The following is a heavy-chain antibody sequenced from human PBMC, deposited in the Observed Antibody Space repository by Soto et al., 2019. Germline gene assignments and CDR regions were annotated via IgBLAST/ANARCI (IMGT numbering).Heavy chain of an antibody. V-gene: IGHV1-8*01. CDR2: MNTNSGNT. J-gene: IGHJ4*02. CDR1: GYTFTSYD. Sequence: ASVKVSCKASGYTFTSYDINWVRQATGQGLEWMGWMNTNSGNTGYAQKFQGRVTMTRNTSISTAYMELSSLRSEDTAVYYCARGRMHGSYYDFWSGYLSPFDYCVQGTLVTVSS. D-gene: IGHD3-3*01. CDR3: ARGRMHGSYYDFWSGYLSPFDY.